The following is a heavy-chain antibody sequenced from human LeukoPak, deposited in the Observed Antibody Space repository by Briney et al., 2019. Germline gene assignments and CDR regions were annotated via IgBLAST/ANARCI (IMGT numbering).Heavy chain of an antibody. CDR1: GFTFSDYY. D-gene: IGHD6-13*01. V-gene: IGHV3-11*01. CDR3: ARMYSSSWYWFDP. CDR2: ISSSGSTI. Sequence: PGGSLRLSCAASGFTFSDYYMSWIRQAPGKGLEWVSYISSSGSTIYYADSVKGRFTITRDNAKNSLYLQMNSLRAEDTAVYYCARMYSSSWYWFDPWGQGTLVTVS. J-gene: IGHJ5*02.